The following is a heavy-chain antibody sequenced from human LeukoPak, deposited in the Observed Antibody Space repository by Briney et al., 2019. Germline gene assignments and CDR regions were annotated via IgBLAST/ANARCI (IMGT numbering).Heavy chain of an antibody. V-gene: IGHV3-20*03. CDR3: ARGDWLPLPYAFDH. Sequence: PGGGPGPSSAAPGVPSFVDAIGCGRGAPWEGVGWGSAISWNSGSIGYADSVKGRFTISRDNAKNSLYLQMNSLRAEDTAVYYCARGDWLPLPYAFDHWGQGTLVTVSS. D-gene: IGHD5-12*01. CDR1: GVPSFVDA. CDR2: ISWNSGSI. J-gene: IGHJ4*02.